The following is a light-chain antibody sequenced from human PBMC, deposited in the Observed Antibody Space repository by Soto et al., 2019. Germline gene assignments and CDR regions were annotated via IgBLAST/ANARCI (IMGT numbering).Light chain of an antibody. Sequence: QSVLTQPPSVSAAPGQTVTISCSGSSSNIGNNYVSWYQQLLGTAPKLLIYENNKRPSGIPDRFSGSKSGTSATLGITGLQTGDEADYYCGTWDSSLSSRVFGGGTKLTVL. CDR2: ENN. CDR3: GTWDSSLSSRV. CDR1: SSNIGNNY. V-gene: IGLV1-51*02. J-gene: IGLJ2*01.